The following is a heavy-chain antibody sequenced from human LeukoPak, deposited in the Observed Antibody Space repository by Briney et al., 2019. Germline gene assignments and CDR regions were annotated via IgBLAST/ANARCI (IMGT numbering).Heavy chain of an antibody. Sequence: GRSLRLSCAASGFTFSSYAMHWVRQAPGKGLEWVAVISYDGSNKYYADSVKGRFTISRDNSKNTLYLQMNSLRAEDTAVYYCARDSALWLFHWYFDYWGQGTLVTVSS. CDR2: ISYDGSNK. J-gene: IGHJ4*02. V-gene: IGHV3-30*04. CDR1: GFTFSSYA. CDR3: ARDSALWLFHWYFDY. D-gene: IGHD3-10*01.